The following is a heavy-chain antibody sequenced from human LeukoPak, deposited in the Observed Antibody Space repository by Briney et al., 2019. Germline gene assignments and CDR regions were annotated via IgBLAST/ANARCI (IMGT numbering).Heavy chain of an antibody. D-gene: IGHD3-10*01. CDR2: INHSGST. Sequence: NTSETLSLTCAVCGGSFSGYYWSWIRQPPGKGLEWIGEINHSGSTNYNPSLKSRVTISVDTSKNQFSLKLSSVTAADTAVYYCARGLYVYGSGSYPNYFDYWGQGTLVTVSS. V-gene: IGHV4-34*01. J-gene: IGHJ4*02. CDR1: GGSFSGYY. CDR3: ARGLYVYGSGSYPNYFDY.